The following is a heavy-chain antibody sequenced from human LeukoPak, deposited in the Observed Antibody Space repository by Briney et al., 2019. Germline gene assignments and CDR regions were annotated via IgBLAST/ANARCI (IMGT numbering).Heavy chain of an antibody. V-gene: IGHV3-21*01. CDR2: ISSGSSYI. Sequence: GGSLRLSCAASGFTFSSYTLNWVRQAPGKGLEWLSSISSGSSYIYYADSVKGRFTISRDNAKNSLYLQLHSLRAEDTAVYYCARDPFSAGREAYSFLGIYNMDVWGQGTTVTVSS. J-gene: IGHJ6*02. CDR1: GFTFSSYT. CDR3: ARDPFSAGREAYSFLGIYNMDV. D-gene: IGHD3-3*02.